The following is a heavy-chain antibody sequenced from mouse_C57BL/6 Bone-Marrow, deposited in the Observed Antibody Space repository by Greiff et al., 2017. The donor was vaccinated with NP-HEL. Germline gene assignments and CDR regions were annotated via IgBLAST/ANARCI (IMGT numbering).Heavy chain of an antibody. Sequence: EVQRKQSGPELVKPGASVKISCKASGYTFTDYYMNWVKQSHGKSLEWIGDINPNNGGTSYNQKFKGKATLTVDKSSSTAYMELRSLTSEDSAVYYCANYYGSIYAMDYWGQGISVTVSS. CDR3: ANYYGSIYAMDY. V-gene: IGHV1-26*01. CDR2: INPNNGGT. CDR1: GYTFTDYY. J-gene: IGHJ4*01. D-gene: IGHD1-1*01.